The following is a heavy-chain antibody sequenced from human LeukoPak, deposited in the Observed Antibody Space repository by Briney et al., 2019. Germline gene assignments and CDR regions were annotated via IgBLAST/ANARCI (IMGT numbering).Heavy chain of an antibody. CDR1: GVSISSSSYY. Sequence: PSETLSLTCTVSGVSISSSSYYWGWIRQPPGKGPEWIGSLYYSGNTYYNPSLKSRITMSVDTPKNQFSLKLSSVTAADTAIYYCARGGEWYGSYPYYYYMDVWGKGTTVTVSS. J-gene: IGHJ6*03. V-gene: IGHV4-39*01. CDR3: ARGGEWYGSYPYYYYMDV. D-gene: IGHD3-10*01. CDR2: LYYSGNT.